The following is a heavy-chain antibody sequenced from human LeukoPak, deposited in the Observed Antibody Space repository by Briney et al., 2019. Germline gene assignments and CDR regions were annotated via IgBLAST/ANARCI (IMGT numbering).Heavy chain of an antibody. CDR2: MNPNSGNT. J-gene: IGHJ6*02. D-gene: IGHD5-12*01. Sequence: ASVKVSCKASGYTFTSYDINWVRPATGQGLAWMGWMNPNSGNTGYAQKFQGRVTMTRNTSISTAYMELSSLRSEDTAVYYCARVGVVSYDGGMDVWGQGTTVTVSS. CDR3: ARVGVVSYDGGMDV. CDR1: GYTFTSYD. V-gene: IGHV1-8*01.